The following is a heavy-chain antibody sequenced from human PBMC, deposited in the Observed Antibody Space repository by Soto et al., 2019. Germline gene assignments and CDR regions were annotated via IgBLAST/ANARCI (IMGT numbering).Heavy chain of an antibody. CDR2: ISGSGGST. CDR3: AKRSATRQSHFDS. CDR1: GFTFSNYA. D-gene: IGHD5-12*01. J-gene: IGHJ4*02. Sequence: EVQLLESGGGLVQPGGSLRLSCAASGFTFSNYAMSWVRQAPGKGLEWVSAISGSGGSTYYADSVKGRFTISRDNSKNKLYLQMSSLRAEDTAVYYCAKRSATRQSHFDSWGQGTRVTVSS. V-gene: IGHV3-23*01.